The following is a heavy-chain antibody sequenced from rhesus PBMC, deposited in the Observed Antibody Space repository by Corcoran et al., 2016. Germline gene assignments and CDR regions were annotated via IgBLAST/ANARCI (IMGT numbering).Heavy chain of an antibody. Sequence: QVQLQQWGEGLVKPSETLSLTCAVYGGSISRNYWSWIRQPPGKGLEWIGGVRSGGRTTNNPSPKGRFTISIDTSKNQFSLKLSSVTAADTAVYCCARGQVLWYFDLWGPGTPITISS. D-gene: IGHD6-31*01. V-gene: IGHV4-147*01. J-gene: IGHJ2*01. CDR2: VRSGGRT. CDR3: ARGQVLWYFDL. CDR1: GGSISRNY.